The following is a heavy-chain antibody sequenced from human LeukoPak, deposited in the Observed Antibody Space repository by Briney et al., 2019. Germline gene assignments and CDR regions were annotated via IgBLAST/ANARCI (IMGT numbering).Heavy chain of an antibody. CDR1: GGSISSSDW. Sequence: SETLSLTCAVSGGSISSSDWWSWVRQPPGKGLEWLGQIYYSGSTNYNPSLKSRVTISVDKSKNQFSLKLSSVTAADTAVYYCARVGGSYFDYWGQGTLVTVSS. V-gene: IGHV4-4*02. CDR2: IYYSGST. J-gene: IGHJ4*02. CDR3: ARVGGSYFDY. D-gene: IGHD1-26*01.